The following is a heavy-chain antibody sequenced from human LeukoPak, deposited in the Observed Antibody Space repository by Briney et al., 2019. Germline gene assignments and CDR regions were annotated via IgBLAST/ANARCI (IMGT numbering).Heavy chain of an antibody. D-gene: IGHD6-19*01. J-gene: IGHJ6*03. V-gene: IGHV4-34*01. CDR2: INHSGST. Sequence: SETLSLTCAVYGGSFSGYYWSWIRQPPGKGLEWIGEINHSGSTNYNPSLKSRVTISVDTSKNQFSLKLSFVTAADTAVYYCARGPQQWLVRRYYYYYMDVWGKGTTVTVSS. CDR1: GGSFSGYY. CDR3: ARGPQQWLVRRYYYYYMDV.